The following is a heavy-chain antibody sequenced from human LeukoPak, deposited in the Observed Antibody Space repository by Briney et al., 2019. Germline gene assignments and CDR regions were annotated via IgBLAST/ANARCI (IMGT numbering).Heavy chain of an antibody. CDR2: IYSGGST. V-gene: IGHV3-53*01. CDR1: GFTFSNYA. Sequence: GGSLRLSCAASGFTFSNYAMRWVRQAPGKGLEWVSVIYSGGSTYYADSVKGRFTISRDNSKNTLYLQMNSLRAEDTAVYYCARVVITTRDAFDIWGQGTMVTVSS. D-gene: IGHD3-22*01. CDR3: ARVVITTRDAFDI. J-gene: IGHJ3*02.